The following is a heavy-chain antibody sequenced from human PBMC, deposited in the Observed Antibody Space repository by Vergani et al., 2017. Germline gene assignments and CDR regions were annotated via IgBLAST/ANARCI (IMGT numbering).Heavy chain of an antibody. Sequence: EVQLVESGGGLVQPGGSLRLSCAASGFTFSSYWMHWVRQAPGKGLVWVSRINSDGSSTSYADSVKGRFTISRDNAKNTLYLQMNSLRAEDTAVYYCAKELGGSSTSCYRMDYYYYGMDVWGQGTTVTVSS. CDR1: GFTFSSYW. CDR3: AKELGGSSTSCYRMDYYYYGMDV. J-gene: IGHJ6*02. CDR2: INSDGSST. D-gene: IGHD2-2*01. V-gene: IGHV3-74*01.